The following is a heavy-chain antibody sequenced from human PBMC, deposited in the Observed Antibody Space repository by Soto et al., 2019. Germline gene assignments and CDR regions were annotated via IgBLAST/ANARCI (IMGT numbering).Heavy chain of an antibody. D-gene: IGHD3-10*01. V-gene: IGHV5-51*03. CDR2: IYPGDSDT. Sequence: EVQLVQSGAEVKKPGESLKISCKGSGYSFTSYWIGWVRQMPGKGLEWMGIIYPGDSDTRYSPSFQGQVTISADKSISTAYLQWSSLKASDTAMYYCARTWGGSGSYYIPSYYYYMDVWGKGTTVTVSS. CDR3: ARTWGGSGSYYIPSYYYYMDV. J-gene: IGHJ6*03. CDR1: GYSFTSYW.